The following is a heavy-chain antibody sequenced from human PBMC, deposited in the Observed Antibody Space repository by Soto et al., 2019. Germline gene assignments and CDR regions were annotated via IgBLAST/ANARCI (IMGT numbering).Heavy chain of an antibody. D-gene: IGHD5-18*01. CDR2: VNAGNGYT. CDR1: GFTFSSYA. CDR3: ARGAHTYGYVFDY. V-gene: IGHV1-3*01. Sequence: GGSLRLSCAASGFTFSSYAIHWVRQAPGQSLEWMGWVNAGNGYTKYLQNFQGRVTISSDTSASTAYMELNSLRSEDTAVYYCARGAHTYGYVFDYWGQGTLVTVSS. J-gene: IGHJ4*02.